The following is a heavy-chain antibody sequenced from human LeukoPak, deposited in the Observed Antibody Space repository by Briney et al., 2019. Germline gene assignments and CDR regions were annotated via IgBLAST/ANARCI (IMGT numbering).Heavy chain of an antibody. CDR1: GYTFTSYG. D-gene: IGHD2-2*01. V-gene: IGHV1-18*01. J-gene: IGHJ6*02. CDR2: ISAYNGNT. Sequence: ASVKVSCKASGYTFTSYGISWVRQAPGQGLEWMGWISAYNGNTNYAQKLQGRVTMTTDTSTSTAYMELRSLRSDDTAVYYCAKHSLGYCSSTSCYAGYGMDVWGQGTTVTVSS. CDR3: AKHSLGYCSSTSCYAGYGMDV.